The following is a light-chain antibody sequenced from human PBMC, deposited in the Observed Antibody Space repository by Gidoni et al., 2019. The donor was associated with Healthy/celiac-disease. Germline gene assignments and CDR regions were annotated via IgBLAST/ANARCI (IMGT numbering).Light chain of an antibody. Sequence: DVVMTQSPLSLPVTLGQPASISCRSSQSLVHSDGNTYLNWFQQRPGQSPRRLIYKVSNREYGVPDRFSGSGSGTDFKLKIRRGEAEDVGVYYCMQGKHWPWTFGQGTKVEIK. CDR3: MQGKHWPWT. V-gene: IGKV2-30*02. J-gene: IGKJ1*01. CDR1: QSLVHSDGNTY. CDR2: KVS.